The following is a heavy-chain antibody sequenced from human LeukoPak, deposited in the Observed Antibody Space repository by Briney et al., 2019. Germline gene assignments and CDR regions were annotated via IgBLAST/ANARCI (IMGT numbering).Heavy chain of an antibody. CDR3: ARTLQGDIWTPDWFDP. CDR2: ISAYNGNT. V-gene: IGHV1-18*01. J-gene: IGHJ5*02. CDR1: GYTFTSYG. Sequence: ASVKVSCKASGYTFTSYGISWVRQAPGQGLEWMGWISAYNGNTNYAQKLQGRVTMTTDTSTSTAYMELRSLRSDDTAVYYCARTLQGDIWTPDWFDPWGQGTLVTVSS. D-gene: IGHD2-21*01.